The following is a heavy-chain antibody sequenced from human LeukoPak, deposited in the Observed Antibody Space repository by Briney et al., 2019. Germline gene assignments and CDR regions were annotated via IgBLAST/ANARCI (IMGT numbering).Heavy chain of an antibody. CDR2: VSLSGLT. Sequence: SETLSLTCGVSGGSITSTNWWRWVRQPPGQGLEWIGEVSLSGLTNYNPSLSSRVIMALDTSKNHLSLHLTSVTAADTAVYYCSRENGAFSPFGYWGQGYLVTVLS. D-gene: IGHD2-8*01. V-gene: IGHV4-4*02. CDR1: GGSITSTNW. J-gene: IGHJ4*02. CDR3: SRENGAFSPFGY.